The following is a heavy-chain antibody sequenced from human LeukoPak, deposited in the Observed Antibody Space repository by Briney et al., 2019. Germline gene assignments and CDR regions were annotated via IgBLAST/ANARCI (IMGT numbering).Heavy chain of an antibody. CDR2: ISYDGGYQ. V-gene: IGHV3-30*18. J-gene: IGHJ6*02. Sequence: GGSLRLSCAASGFTFTSYGKHWVRQAPGKGLEWVTYISYDGGYQYYADSVKGRFTISRDNSKNTVYLQLNSLRPEDTAVYYCAKDRRMMSPHYGMDVWGQGTTVTVSS. CDR3: AKDRRMMSPHYGMDV. CDR1: GFTFTSYG. D-gene: IGHD3-16*01.